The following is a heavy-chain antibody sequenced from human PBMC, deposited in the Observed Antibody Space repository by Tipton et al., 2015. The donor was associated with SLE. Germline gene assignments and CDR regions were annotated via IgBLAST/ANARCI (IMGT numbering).Heavy chain of an antibody. CDR2: IYRSGAT. CDR1: GDSMSSSNYY. CDR3: ARYGGDYVGNFFDA. J-gene: IGHJ3*01. Sequence: TLSLTCTVSGDSMSSSNYYWSWIRQHPGKDLEWIGYIYRSGATYYNPSLESRLAILLDTSKNQFSLRLSPVTAADTAVYYCARYGGDYVGNFFDAWGQGTLVTVS. D-gene: IGHD2-21*02. V-gene: IGHV4-31*03.